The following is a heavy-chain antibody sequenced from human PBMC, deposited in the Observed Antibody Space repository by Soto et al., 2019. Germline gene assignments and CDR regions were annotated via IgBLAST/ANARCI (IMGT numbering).Heavy chain of an antibody. CDR1: SFAFSHTW. J-gene: IGHJ6*02. D-gene: IGHD2-8*01. CDR3: ATMGHCSNGVCSYYYYGMDV. Sequence: PRGSLRLSSASPSFAFSHTWMNCVLHASGQGLEWVGRIKSKIYGWTSDYAAPVKGRFSISRDDSKDTLFLQMNSLKTEDTAVFFCATMGHCSNGVCSYYYYGMDVWGLGT. V-gene: IGHV3-15*07. CDR2: IKSKIYGWTS.